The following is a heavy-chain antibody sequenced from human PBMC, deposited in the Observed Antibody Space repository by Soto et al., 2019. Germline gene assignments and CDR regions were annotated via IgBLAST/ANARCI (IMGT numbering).Heavy chain of an antibody. J-gene: IGHJ4*02. V-gene: IGHV3-7*01. CDR3: ARDSGVLRFLEWLLFADY. Sequence: GGSLRLSCAASGFTFSSYWMSWVRQAPGKGLEWVANIKQDGSEKYYVDSVKGRFTISRDNAKNSLYLQMNSLRAEDTAVYYCARDSGVLRFLEWLLFADYWGQGTLVTVSS. CDR2: IKQDGSEK. CDR1: GFTFSSYW. D-gene: IGHD3-3*01.